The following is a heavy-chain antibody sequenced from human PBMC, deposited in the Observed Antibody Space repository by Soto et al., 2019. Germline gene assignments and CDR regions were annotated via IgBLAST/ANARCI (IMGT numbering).Heavy chain of an antibody. V-gene: IGHV1-69*13. CDR3: AREIFGVVIIRSYYYDYGMDV. Sequence: SVKVSCKASGGTFSSYAISWVRQAPGQGLEWMGGIIPIFGTANYAQKFQGRVTITADESTSTAYMELSSLRSEDTAVYYCAREIFGVVIIRSYYYDYGMDVWG. D-gene: IGHD3-3*01. J-gene: IGHJ6*02. CDR2: IIPIFGTA. CDR1: GGTFSSYA.